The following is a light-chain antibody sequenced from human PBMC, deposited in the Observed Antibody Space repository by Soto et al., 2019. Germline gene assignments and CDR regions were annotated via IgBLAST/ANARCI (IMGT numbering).Light chain of an antibody. CDR2: KAS. Sequence: DIQMTQSPSTLSASVGDRVTITCRASQSISSWLAWYQQKPGKAPNLLIYKASSLESGVPSRFSGSGSGTEFTLTISNLQPDDFATYYCQQYGSFSFTFGQGTKVEI. CDR3: QQYGSFSFT. J-gene: IGKJ2*01. CDR1: QSISSW. V-gene: IGKV1-5*03.